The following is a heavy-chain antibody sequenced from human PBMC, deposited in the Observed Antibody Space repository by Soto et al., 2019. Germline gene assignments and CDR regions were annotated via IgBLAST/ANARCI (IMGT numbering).Heavy chain of an antibody. V-gene: IGHV3-53*01. J-gene: IGHJ3*02. CDR2: IYSGGST. D-gene: IGHD3-16*02. CDR1: GFTVSTNY. Sequence: EVQLVESGGGLIQPGGSLRLSCGASGFTVSTNYMSWVHQAPGKGLEWVSHIYSGGSTYYADSVKGRFTISRDYSTNTLYLQMNALRAEDTAVYYCARCLGDLSLSAFDIWGQGTLVTVSS. CDR3: ARCLGDLSLSAFDI.